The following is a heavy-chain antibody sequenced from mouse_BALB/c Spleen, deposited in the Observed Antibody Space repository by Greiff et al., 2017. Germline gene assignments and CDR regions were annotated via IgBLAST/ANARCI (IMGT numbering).Heavy chain of an antibody. D-gene: IGHD2-1*01. CDR3: ARSYGNYEAWFAY. CDR2: ISYSGST. CDR1: GYSITSDYA. Sequence: VQLKESGPGLVKPSQSLSLTCTVTGYSITSDYAWNWIRQFPGNKLEWMGYISYSGSTSYNPSLKSRISITRDTSKNQFFLQLNSVTTEDTATYYCARSYGNYEAWFAYWGQGTLVTVSA. J-gene: IGHJ3*01. V-gene: IGHV3-2*02.